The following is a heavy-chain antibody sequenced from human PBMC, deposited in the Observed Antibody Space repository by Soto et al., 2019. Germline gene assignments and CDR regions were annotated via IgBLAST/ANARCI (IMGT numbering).Heavy chain of an antibody. Sequence: ASVKVSCKVSGYTLTELSMHWVRQAPGKGLEWMGGFDPEDGETIYAQKFQGRVTMTEDTSTDTAYMELSSLRSEDTAVYYCATGDFWSGSTSPYYYGMDVWGQGTTVTVSS. J-gene: IGHJ6*02. V-gene: IGHV1-24*01. CDR3: ATGDFWSGSTSPYYYGMDV. CDR2: FDPEDGET. D-gene: IGHD3-3*01. CDR1: GYTLTELS.